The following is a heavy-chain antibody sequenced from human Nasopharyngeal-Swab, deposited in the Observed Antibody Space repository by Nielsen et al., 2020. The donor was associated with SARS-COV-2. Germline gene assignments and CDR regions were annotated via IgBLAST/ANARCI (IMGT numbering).Heavy chain of an antibody. CDR2: IYWDDDK. J-gene: IGHJ4*02. Sequence: SGPTLVKPTQTLTLTCTFSGFSLSTSGVGMGWIRQPPGKALEWLALIYWDDDKRYSPSLKSRLTTTKDTSKNQVVLTMTNMDPVDTATYYCAHSSSTAYYFDYWGQGTLVTVSS. V-gene: IGHV2-5*02. CDR3: AHSSSTAYYFDY. D-gene: IGHD6-13*01. CDR1: GFSLSTSGVG.